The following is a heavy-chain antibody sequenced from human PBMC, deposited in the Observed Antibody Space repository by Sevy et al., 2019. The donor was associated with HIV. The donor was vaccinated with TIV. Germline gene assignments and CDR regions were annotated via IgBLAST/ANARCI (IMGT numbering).Heavy chain of an antibody. D-gene: IGHD3-3*01. CDR2: IKQDGSEK. CDR3: ARDSITIFGVVQRGSGFDY. J-gene: IGHJ4*02. V-gene: IGHV3-7*01. Sequence: GGSLRLSCAASGFTFSSYWMSWVRQAPGKGLEWVAIIKQDGSEKYYVDSVKGRFTISRDNAKNSLYLQMNSLRAEDTAVYYCARDSITIFGVVQRGSGFDYWGQGTLVTVSS. CDR1: GFTFSSYW.